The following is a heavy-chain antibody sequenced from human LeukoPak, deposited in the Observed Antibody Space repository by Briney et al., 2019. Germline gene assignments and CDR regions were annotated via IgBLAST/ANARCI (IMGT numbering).Heavy chain of an antibody. V-gene: IGHV3-33*01. J-gene: IGHJ6*02. CDR3: ARGGYCSSTSCAPYYYGMDV. CDR1: GFTFSSYG. D-gene: IGHD2-2*01. CDR2: IWYDGSNK. Sequence: GRSLRLSCAASGFTFSSYGMHWVRQAPGKGLEWVAVIWYDGSNKYYADSVKGRFTISRDNSKNTLYLQMNSLRAEDTAVYYCARGGYCSSTSCAPYYYGMDVWGQGTTVTVSS.